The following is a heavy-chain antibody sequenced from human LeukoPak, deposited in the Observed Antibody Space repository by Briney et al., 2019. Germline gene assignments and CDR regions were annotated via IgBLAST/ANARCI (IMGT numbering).Heavy chain of an antibody. CDR2: THYSGST. Sequence: PSETLSLTCSVSGGSISSYYWNWIRQTPGKGLQWIGYTHYSGSTNYNPSLKSRVSISVDTSKNQFSLKLSSVTAADTALYYCARGNAYNWRFDFWGQGTLVTV. CDR1: GGSISSYY. CDR3: ARGNAYNWRFDF. D-gene: IGHD1-1*01. J-gene: IGHJ4*02. V-gene: IGHV4-59*01.